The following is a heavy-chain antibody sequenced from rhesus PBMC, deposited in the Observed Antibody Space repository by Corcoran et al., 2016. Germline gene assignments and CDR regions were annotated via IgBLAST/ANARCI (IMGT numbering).Heavy chain of an antibody. V-gene: IGHV4-73*01. CDR2: INGNRART. J-gene: IGHJ5-2*02. CDR1: GGSISGYY. Sequence: QVKLQQWGEGQVKPSETLSLTCAVTGGSISGYYWSWIRQPPGKGLDWVGTINGNRARTNYNPSLKIRVTISKDPSKRQFSLNLKSMTAADTAVYYGARGVVANYNSWDVWGRGNLVTVSS. CDR3: ARGVVANYNSWDV. D-gene: IGHD2-21*01.